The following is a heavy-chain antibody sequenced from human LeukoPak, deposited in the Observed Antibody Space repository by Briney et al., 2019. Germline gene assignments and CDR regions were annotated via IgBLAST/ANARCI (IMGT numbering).Heavy chain of an antibody. CDR1: GGSFSDYY. D-gene: IGHD4-17*01. CDR2: INHSGST. V-gene: IGHV4-34*01. CDR3: ARNTVTHKDTFDI. J-gene: IGHJ3*02. Sequence: PSETLPLTCADYGGSFSDYYWTWIRQAPGKGLEGIGEINHSGSTNYDPSLKSRVTMSIDTSKKQFSLKLSSVTAADTAVYYSARNTVTHKDTFDICGQGTMCTVSS.